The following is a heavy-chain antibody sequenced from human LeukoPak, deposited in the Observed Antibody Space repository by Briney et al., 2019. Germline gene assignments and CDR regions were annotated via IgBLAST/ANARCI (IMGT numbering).Heavy chain of an antibody. D-gene: IGHD3-3*01. CDR2: IKSKKDGEIT. Sequence: GGSLRLSCAASGINFSNAWLTWVRQAPGKGLEWVGRIKSKKDGEITDYAAPVKGRFAISRDDSKDTLYLQMNSLKTEDTAVYYCSTGGGVLRFLGGQGTLVTVSS. CDR1: GINFSNAW. CDR3: STGGGVLRFL. V-gene: IGHV3-15*01. J-gene: IGHJ4*02.